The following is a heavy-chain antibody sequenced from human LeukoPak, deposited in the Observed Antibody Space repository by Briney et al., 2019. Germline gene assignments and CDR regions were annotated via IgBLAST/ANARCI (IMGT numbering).Heavy chain of an antibody. CDR2: IWFNGDNE. D-gene: IGHD2-15*01. V-gene: IGHV3-33*01. CDR3: ARGGAGYRDDDNCYKGFDY. Sequence: GGSLRLSCEASGFTFSRYGMHWVRQAPGKGLEWVAVIWFNGDNEYYADSVKGRFTISRDNSMNTLFLQMNSLKAEDTAVYFCARGGAGYRDDDNCYKGFDYWGQGTLVIVSS. CDR1: GFTFSRYG. J-gene: IGHJ4*02.